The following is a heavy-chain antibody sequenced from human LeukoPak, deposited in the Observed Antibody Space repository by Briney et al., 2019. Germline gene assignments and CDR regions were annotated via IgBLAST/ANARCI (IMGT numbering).Heavy chain of an antibody. CDR2: IYPSNGGT. Sequence: ASVKVSCKASGFIFTVYNIHWVRQATGQGLEWMGWIYPSNGGTNYAQKFQGSVTMTRDTSISTAYMEPSRLRSDDTAVYYCARGLSGPYYYYYMDVWGKGTTVTVSS. J-gene: IGHJ6*03. V-gene: IGHV1-2*02. D-gene: IGHD2-15*01. CDR3: ARGLSGPYYYYYMDV. CDR1: GFIFTVYN.